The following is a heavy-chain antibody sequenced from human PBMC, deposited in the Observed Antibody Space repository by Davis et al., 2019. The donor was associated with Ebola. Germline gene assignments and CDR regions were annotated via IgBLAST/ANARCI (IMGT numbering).Heavy chain of an antibody. CDR2: IYYSGST. V-gene: IGHV4-59*01. CDR1: GGSISSYY. CDR3: ASGRIFGVVISRYYGMDV. J-gene: IGHJ6*02. D-gene: IGHD3-3*01. Sequence: SETLSLTCTVSGGSISSYYWSWIRQPPGKGLEWIGYIYYSGSTNYNPSLKSRVTISVDTSKNQFSLKLSSVTAADTAVYYCASGRIFGVVISRYYGMDVWGQGTTVTVSS.